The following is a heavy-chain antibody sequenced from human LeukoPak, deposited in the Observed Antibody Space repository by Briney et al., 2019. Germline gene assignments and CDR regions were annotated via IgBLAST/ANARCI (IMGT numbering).Heavy chain of an antibody. Sequence: SVKVSCKASGDTFSSYAISWVRQAPGQGREWMGRIIPILGIANYAQKFQGRVTITADKSTSTAYMELRSLRPEDTAVYYCARGRGGNPFDIWGQGTMVTVSS. J-gene: IGHJ3*02. CDR1: GDTFSSYA. V-gene: IGHV1-69*04. CDR2: IIPILGIA. D-gene: IGHD4-23*01. CDR3: ARGRGGNPFDI.